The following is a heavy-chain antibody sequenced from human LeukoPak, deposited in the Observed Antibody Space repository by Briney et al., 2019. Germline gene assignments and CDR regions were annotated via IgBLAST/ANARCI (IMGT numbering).Heavy chain of an antibody. CDR3: ARGGAEYCYDSSGYYYPFDY. D-gene: IGHD3-22*01. V-gene: IGHV4-34*01. CDR2: INHSGST. CDR1: GGSFSGYY. Sequence: PSETLSLTCAVYGGSFSGYYWSWIRQPPGKGLEWIGEINHSGSTNYNPSLKSRVTISVDTSKNQFSLKLSSVTAADTAVYYCARGGAEYCYDSSGYYYPFDYWGQGTLVTVSS. J-gene: IGHJ4*02.